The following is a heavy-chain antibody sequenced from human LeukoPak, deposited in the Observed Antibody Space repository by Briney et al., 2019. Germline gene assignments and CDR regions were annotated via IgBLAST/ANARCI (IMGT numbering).Heavy chain of an antibody. V-gene: IGHV1-69*04. CDR2: IIPILGIA. CDR1: GGTFSSYA. Sequence: EASVKVSCKASGGTFSSYAISWVRQAPGQGLEWMGRIIPILGIANYAQKFQGRVTITADKSTSTAYMELSSLRSEDTAVYYCATHVTGAVVDFDYWGQGTLVTVSS. J-gene: IGHJ4*02. CDR3: ATHVTGAVVDFDY. D-gene: IGHD1-20*01.